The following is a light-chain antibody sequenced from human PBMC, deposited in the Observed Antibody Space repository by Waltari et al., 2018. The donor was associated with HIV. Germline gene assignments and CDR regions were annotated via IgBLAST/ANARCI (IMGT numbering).Light chain of an antibody. CDR3: TSYISSATPV. V-gene: IGLV2-14*01. Sequence: QSALTQPASVSGSPGQSITISCTVSSSYLLFYDSFSWYQHHPGKAPKVLIYEVSNQPSGIPDRFSGSKSGNTASLTISGLQAEDEAYYFCTSYISSATPVFGGGTKLTVL. J-gene: IGLJ3*02. CDR1: SSYLLFYDS. CDR2: EVS.